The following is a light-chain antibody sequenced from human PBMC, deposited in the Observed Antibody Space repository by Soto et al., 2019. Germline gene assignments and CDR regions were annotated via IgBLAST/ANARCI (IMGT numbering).Light chain of an antibody. CDR1: QGIRND. CDR2: AAS. Sequence: DIQITQSPSSLSASVGDRVTITCRASQGIRNDLGWYQQKPGKAPKRLIYAASSLQSGVPSRFSGSGYGTDFSLIISNLQPEDFATYYCQQLYSHPLTFGGGTKVDIK. V-gene: IGKV1-17*02. J-gene: IGKJ4*01. CDR3: QQLYSHPLT.